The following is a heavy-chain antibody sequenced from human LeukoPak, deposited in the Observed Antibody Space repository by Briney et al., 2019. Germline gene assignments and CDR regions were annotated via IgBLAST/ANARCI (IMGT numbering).Heavy chain of an antibody. D-gene: IGHD5-12*01. Sequence: SETLSLTCTVSRGSIRTHYWGWIRQPPGKGLEWLGYKSYSGTSYNNPSLETRFTIFIDMSKNQFSLKLRSVTAADTAIYYCARAEVDIVATHFDYWGQGSLVTVSS. CDR1: RGSIRTHY. CDR2: KSYSGTS. J-gene: IGHJ4*02. V-gene: IGHV4-59*11. CDR3: ARAEVDIVATHFDY.